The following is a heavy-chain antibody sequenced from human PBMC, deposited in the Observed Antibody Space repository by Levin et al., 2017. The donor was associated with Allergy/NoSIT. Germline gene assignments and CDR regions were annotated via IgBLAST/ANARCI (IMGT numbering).Heavy chain of an antibody. CDR3: ARDVQQVIRDALDI. CDR2: INPNGGST. J-gene: IGHJ3*02. D-gene: IGHD6-13*01. CDR1: GYTFTTYY. Sequence: TGESLKISCKASGYTFTTYYMHWVRQAPGQGLEWMGIINPNGGSTAYAQKFQGRVTMTRDTSTSTVYMELSSLRSEDTAVYYCARDVQQVIRDALDIWGQGTMVTVSS. V-gene: IGHV1-46*01.